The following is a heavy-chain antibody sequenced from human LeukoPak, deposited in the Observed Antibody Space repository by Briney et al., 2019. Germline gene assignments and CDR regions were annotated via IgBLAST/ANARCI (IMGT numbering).Heavy chain of an antibody. CDR1: GFTFDDYA. D-gene: IGHD3-22*01. CDR2: ISWNSGSI. J-gene: IGHJ6*03. Sequence: GRSLRLSCAASGFTFDDYAMHWVRQAPGKGLEWVSGISWNSGSIGYADSVKGRFTISRDNAKNSLYLQMSSLRAEDTALYYCAKGGYYDSSGYMDVWGKGTTVTISS. CDR3: AKGGYYDSSGYMDV. V-gene: IGHV3-9*01.